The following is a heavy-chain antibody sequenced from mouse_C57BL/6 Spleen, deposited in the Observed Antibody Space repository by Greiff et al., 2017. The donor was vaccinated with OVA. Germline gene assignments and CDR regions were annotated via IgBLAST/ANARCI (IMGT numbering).Heavy chain of an antibody. Sequence: QVHVKQSGAELARPGASVKLSCKASGYTFTSYGISWVKQRTGQGLEWIGEIYPRSGNTYYNEKFQGKATLTADKSSSTAYMELRSLTSEDSAVYFCARHRDYGPFDVWGTGTTVTVSS. D-gene: IGHD1-1*01. CDR2: IYPRSGNT. V-gene: IGHV1-81*01. CDR3: ARHRDYGPFDV. J-gene: IGHJ1*03. CDR1: GYTFTSYG.